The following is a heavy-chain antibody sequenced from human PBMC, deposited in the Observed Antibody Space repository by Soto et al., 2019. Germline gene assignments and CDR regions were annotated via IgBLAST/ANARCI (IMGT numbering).Heavy chain of an antibody. CDR1: GGSISSSSYY. Sequence: TLSLTCTVSGGSISSSSYYWGWIRQPPGKGLEWIGSIYYSGSTYYNPSLKSRVTISVDTSKNQFSLKLSSVTAADTAVYYCASLRIGYCSGGSCYRPYYFDYWGQGTLVTVSS. CDR2: IYYSGST. D-gene: IGHD2-15*01. V-gene: IGHV4-39*01. CDR3: ASLRIGYCSGGSCYRPYYFDY. J-gene: IGHJ4*02.